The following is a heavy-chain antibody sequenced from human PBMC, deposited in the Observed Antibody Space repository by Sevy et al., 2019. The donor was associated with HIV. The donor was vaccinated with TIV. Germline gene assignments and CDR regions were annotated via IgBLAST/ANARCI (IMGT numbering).Heavy chain of an antibody. CDR2: IKSKTDGGTG. D-gene: IGHD5-12*01. CDR3: TTGDAYTRYSYMRPYFFDY. J-gene: IGHJ4*02. V-gene: IGHV3-15*01. CDR1: GFTFTNTW. Sequence: GGSLRLSCAASGFTFTNTWMSWVRQAPGKGLEWVGRIKSKTDGGTGEYAAPVKGGFSISRDDSKNTLYLQRNSLKTEHTAVYYCTTGDAYTRYSYMRPYFFDYWGQGALVTVSS.